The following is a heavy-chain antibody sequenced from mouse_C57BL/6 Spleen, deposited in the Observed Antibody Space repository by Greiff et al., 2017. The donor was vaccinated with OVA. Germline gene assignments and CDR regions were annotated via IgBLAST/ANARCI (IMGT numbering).Heavy chain of an antibody. V-gene: IGHV1-42*01. J-gene: IGHJ3*01. Sequence: VQLQQSGPELVKPGASVKISCKASGYSFTGYYMNWVKQSPEKSLEWIGEINPSTGGTTYNQKFKAKATLTVDKSSSTAYMQLKSLTSEDSAVYYCATPSYYGYGFAYWGQGTLVTVSA. CDR3: ATPSYYGYGFAY. CDR1: GYSFTGYY. D-gene: IGHD2-2*01. CDR2: INPSTGGT.